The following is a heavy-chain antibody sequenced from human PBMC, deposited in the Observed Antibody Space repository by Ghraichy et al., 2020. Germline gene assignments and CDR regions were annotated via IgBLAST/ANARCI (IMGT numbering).Heavy chain of an antibody. CDR1: GFTFSDYY. J-gene: IGHJ6*02. CDR3: ARELAAAGDYYGMDV. V-gene: IGHV3-11*06. Sequence: GGSLRLSCAASGFTFSDYYMSWIRQAPGKGLEWVSYISSSSSYTNYGDSVKGRFTISRDNAKNSLYLQMNSLRAEDTAVYYCARELAAAGDYYGMDVWGQGTTVTVSS. CDR2: ISSSSSYT. D-gene: IGHD6-13*01.